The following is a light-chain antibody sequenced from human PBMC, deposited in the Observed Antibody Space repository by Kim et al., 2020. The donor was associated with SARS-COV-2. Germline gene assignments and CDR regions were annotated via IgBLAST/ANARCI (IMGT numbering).Light chain of an antibody. CDR1: SSDAGSYNY. V-gene: IGLV2-11*01. Sequence: QSALTQPRSVSGSPGQSVTISCTGTSSDAGSYNYVSWYQQHPGKAPKLIIYDVTKRPSGVPDRFSGSKSGNTASLTISGLQAEDEADYYCCSYAGSVVFGGGTKLTVL. CDR2: DVT. J-gene: IGLJ2*01. CDR3: CSYAGSVV.